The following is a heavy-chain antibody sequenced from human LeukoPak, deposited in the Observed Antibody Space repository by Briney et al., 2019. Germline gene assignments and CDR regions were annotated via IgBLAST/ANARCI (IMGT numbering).Heavy chain of an antibody. D-gene: IGHD3-10*01. CDR3: ARDQNYYGSGDY. CDR2: INPNSGGT. V-gene: IGHV1-2*02. Sequence: GASVKVSCKASGYTFTGYYMHWVRQALGQGLEWMGWINPNSGGTNYAQKFQGRVTMTRDTSISTAYMELSRLRSDDTAVYYCARDQNYYGSGDYWGQGTLVTVSS. CDR1: GYTFTGYY. J-gene: IGHJ4*02.